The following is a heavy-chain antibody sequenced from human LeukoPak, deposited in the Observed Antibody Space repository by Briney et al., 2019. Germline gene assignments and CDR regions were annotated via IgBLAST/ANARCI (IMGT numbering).Heavy chain of an antibody. D-gene: IGHD2-21*01. CDR2: ISSSSSYI. Sequence: GGSLRLSCAASGFTFSSYTMNWVRQAPGKGLEWVSSISSSSSYIYYADSVKGRFTISRDNAKNSLYLQMNSLRAEDTAVYYCARDRDVSEVFDYWGQGTLVTVSS. CDR1: GFTFSSYT. V-gene: IGHV3-21*01. CDR3: ARDRDVSEVFDY. J-gene: IGHJ4*02.